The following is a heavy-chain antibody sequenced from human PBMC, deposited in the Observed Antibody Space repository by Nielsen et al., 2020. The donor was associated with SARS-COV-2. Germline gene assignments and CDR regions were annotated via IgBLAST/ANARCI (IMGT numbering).Heavy chain of an antibody. D-gene: IGHD6-19*01. J-gene: IGHJ6*02. CDR1: GFTFDDHG. CDR2: INWNGGST. Sequence: GGSLRLSCAASGFTFDDHGMSWVRQAPGKGLEWVSGINWNGGSTGYADSVKGRFTISRDNAKNSLYLQMNSLRAEDTAVYYCARDSQWLVTGYYYYGMDVWGQGTTVTVSS. CDR3: ARDSQWLVTGYYYYGMDV. V-gene: IGHV3-20*04.